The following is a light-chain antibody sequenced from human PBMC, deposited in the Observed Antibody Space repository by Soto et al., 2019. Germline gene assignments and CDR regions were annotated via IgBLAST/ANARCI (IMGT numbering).Light chain of an antibody. CDR2: MGS. V-gene: IGKV2-28*01. CDR1: QSLLHSNGFNY. Sequence: EIVMTQSPLSLPVTPGEPASISCRSSQSLLHSNGFNYLDWYLQKPGQSPKFLIYMGSNRASGVPDRYSGSGSGTDFTMIISRVEAEDVGIYYCMQAVQTPWTFGQGTKVEFK. CDR3: MQAVQTPWT. J-gene: IGKJ1*01.